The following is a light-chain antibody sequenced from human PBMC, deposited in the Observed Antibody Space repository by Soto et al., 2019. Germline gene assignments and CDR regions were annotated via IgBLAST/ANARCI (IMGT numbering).Light chain of an antibody. V-gene: IGLV2-11*01. CDR3: CSYAGSYTWV. CDR1: SSDVGDYNY. CDR2: AVN. Sequence: QSALTQPRSVSGSPGQSFTISCTGTSSDVGDYNYVSWYQQHPGKAPKLLIYAVNMRPSGVPDRFSGSKSGNTASLTISGVQDEDEDDYSCCSYAGSYTWVFGGGTKLTVL. J-gene: IGLJ3*02.